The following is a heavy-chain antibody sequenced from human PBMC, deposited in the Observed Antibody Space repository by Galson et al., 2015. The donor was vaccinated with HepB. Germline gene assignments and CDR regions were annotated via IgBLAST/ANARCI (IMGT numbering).Heavy chain of an antibody. CDR3: ARDIAVAGTAVFGY. Sequence: SLRLSCAASGFTFSSYAMHWVRQAPGKGLEWVAVISYDGSNKYYADSVKGRFTISRDNSKNTLYLQMNSLRAEDTAVYYCARDIAVAGTAVFGYWGQGTLVTVSS. V-gene: IGHV3-30-3*01. D-gene: IGHD6-19*01. J-gene: IGHJ4*02. CDR2: ISYDGSNK. CDR1: GFTFSSYA.